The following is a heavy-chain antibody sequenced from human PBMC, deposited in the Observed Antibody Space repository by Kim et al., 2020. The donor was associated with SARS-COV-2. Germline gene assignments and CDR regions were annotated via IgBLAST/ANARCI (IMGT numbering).Heavy chain of an antibody. Sequence: SETLSLTCTVSGESINSGGSYWAWIRQHPEKGLEWIGYVYYTWSSHCNPSLKSRVIISVDTSKNQFSLKLTSVTAADTAVYYCARHESYNSGNYAYGMDVWGQGTTVTVSS. V-gene: IGHV4-31*03. CDR1: GESINSGGSY. CDR2: VYYTWSS. CDR3: ARHESYNSGNYAYGMDV. J-gene: IGHJ6*02. D-gene: IGHD3-10*01.